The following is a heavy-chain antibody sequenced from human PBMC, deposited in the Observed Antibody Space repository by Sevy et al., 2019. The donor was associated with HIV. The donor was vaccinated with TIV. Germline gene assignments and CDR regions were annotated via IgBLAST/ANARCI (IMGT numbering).Heavy chain of an antibody. CDR1: GFTFRNAW. V-gene: IGHV3-15*01. CDR2: IRNDPDGGTT. J-gene: IGHJ6*02. D-gene: IGHD5-12*01. Sequence: GGSLRLSCTASGFTFRNAWMTWVRQVPGKGLEWVGRIRNDPDGGTTDYAAPVRGRFTISRDDSKKTLYRQMNSLETEDTAVYYCSTDIVVQSGYSYDFSTFNPDLPHNSGADVWGQGTTVTVSS. CDR3: STDIVVQSGYSYDFSTFNPDLPHNSGADV.